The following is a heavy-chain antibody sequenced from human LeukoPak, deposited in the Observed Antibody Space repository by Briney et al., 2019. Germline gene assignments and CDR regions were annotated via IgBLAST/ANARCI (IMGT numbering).Heavy chain of an antibody. V-gene: IGHV3-7*01. CDR1: GFTFSSYW. D-gene: IGHD3-22*01. CDR2: IKQDGSEK. CDR3: ARDDNYYDTSGHFFDAFTL. Sequence: QPGGSLRLFCAASGFTFSSYWMSWVRQAPGKGLEWVANIKQDGSEKYYVDSVKGRFTISRDNAKNLLYLQMNSLRVEDTAVYFCARDDNYYDTSGHFFDAFTLWGQGTMVTVSS. J-gene: IGHJ3*01.